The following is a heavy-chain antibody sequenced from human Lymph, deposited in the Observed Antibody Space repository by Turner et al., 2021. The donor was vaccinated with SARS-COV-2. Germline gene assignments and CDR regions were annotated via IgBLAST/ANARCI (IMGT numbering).Heavy chain of an antibody. V-gene: IGHV3-33*01. D-gene: IGHD2-8*01. Sequence: QVQLVESGGGVVQTGRSLRLSCAASGFTFSNYGMHWVRQAPGNGLELVVVIWYDGSNKYYADSVKGRFTISRDNSKNTLYLQMNSLRAEDTAVYYCARDLPLYGTNSDEYFQHWGQGTLVTVSS. CDR2: IWYDGSNK. J-gene: IGHJ1*01. CDR1: GFTFSNYG. CDR3: ARDLPLYGTNSDEYFQH.